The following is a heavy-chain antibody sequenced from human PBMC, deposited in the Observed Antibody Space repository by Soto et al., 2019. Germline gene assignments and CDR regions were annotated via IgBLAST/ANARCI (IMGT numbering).Heavy chain of an antibody. CDR2: ISTYSGDT. Sequence: QVPLVQSGVEVKTPGASVKVSCQASGYTFFTYDISWVRQAPGQGLVWMGWISTYSGDTKYAQKFQGRVTITTDTSTTTAYLKPRSLRSDDTAVYYCARHHGPTTSENWFDPWGQGTLVTVSS. CDR3: ARHHGPTTSENWFDP. J-gene: IGHJ5*02. V-gene: IGHV1-18*01. D-gene: IGHD5-12*01. CDR1: GYTFFTYD.